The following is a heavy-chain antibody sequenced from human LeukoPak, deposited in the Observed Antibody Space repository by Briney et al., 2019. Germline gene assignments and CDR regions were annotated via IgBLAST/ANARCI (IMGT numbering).Heavy chain of an antibody. CDR3: ARGGCSPDNRYFDL. V-gene: IGHV3-13*04. CDR1: GFTFSSHD. CDR2: FGTGGDS. Sequence: PGGSLRLSCVGSGFTFSSHDMHWVRQAAGRSLEWVSAFGTGGDSYYPGSVKGRFTISREDAKNSLYLQMNSLRAGDTAVYYCARGGCSPDNRYFDLWGRGTLVTVSS. J-gene: IGHJ2*01. D-gene: IGHD1-1*01.